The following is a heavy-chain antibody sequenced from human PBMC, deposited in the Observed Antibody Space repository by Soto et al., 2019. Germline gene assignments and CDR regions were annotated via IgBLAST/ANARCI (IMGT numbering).Heavy chain of an antibody. CDR2: VNHSGTT. Sequence: QVQLQQWGAGLLKPSETLSLTCAVYGGSLSGYYWTWIRQSPEKGLEWIGEVNHSGTTYYNPSLKTRVTISVHTPKNQFSLKMSSVTAADTAVYYCARGIGYCSSINCYSSRRLRFDSWGQGTLVTVSS. D-gene: IGHD2-2*01. CDR1: GGSLSGYY. V-gene: IGHV4-34*01. J-gene: IGHJ4*02. CDR3: ARGIGYCSSINCYSSRRLRFDS.